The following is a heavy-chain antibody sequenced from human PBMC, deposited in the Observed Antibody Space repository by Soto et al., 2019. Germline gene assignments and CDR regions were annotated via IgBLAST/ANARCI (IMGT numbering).Heavy chain of an antibody. V-gene: IGHV3-23*01. D-gene: IGHD1-7*01. CDR2: ITASGGTT. Sequence: GSLRLSCAASGFTFSSYSMTWVRQAPGKGLEWVAHITASGGTTYYTDSMKGRFTISRDTSRNTLYLQMNSLRAEDTALYYCAKCMQAYWNYDAHHIWGQGTMVTVSS. J-gene: IGHJ3*02. CDR3: AKCMQAYWNYDAHHI. CDR1: GFTFSSYS.